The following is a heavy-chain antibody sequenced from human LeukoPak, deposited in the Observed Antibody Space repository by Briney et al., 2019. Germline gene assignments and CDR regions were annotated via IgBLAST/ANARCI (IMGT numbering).Heavy chain of an antibody. CDR3: VNIRGAVKDAFDI. CDR2: ISGSGGST. V-gene: IGHV3-23*01. J-gene: IGHJ3*02. CDR1: VFTFDTYA. D-gene: IGHD1-26*01. Sequence: GGSLRLSCAASVFTFDTYAMSWVRQAPGKGLEWVSAISGSGGSTYYADSVKGRFTISRDNSKNTLYLQMSSLRAEDTAVYYCVNIRGAVKDAFDIWGQGTMVTVSS.